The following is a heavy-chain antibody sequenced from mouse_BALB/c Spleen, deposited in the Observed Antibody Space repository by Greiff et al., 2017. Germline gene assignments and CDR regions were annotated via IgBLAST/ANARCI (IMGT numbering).Heavy chain of an antibody. Sequence: EVKLQESGPGLVKPSQSLSLTCTVTGYSITSDYAWNWIRQFPGNKLEWMGYISYSGSTSYNPSLKSRISITRDTSKNQFFLQLNSVTTEDTATYYCARGEGYGNYAMDYWGQGTSVTVSS. CDR3: ARGEGYGNYAMDY. CDR2: ISYSGST. J-gene: IGHJ4*01. D-gene: IGHD2-1*01. CDR1: GYSITSDYA. V-gene: IGHV3-2*02.